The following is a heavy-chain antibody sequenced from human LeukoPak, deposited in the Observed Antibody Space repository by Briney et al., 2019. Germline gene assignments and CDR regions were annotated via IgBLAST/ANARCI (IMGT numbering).Heavy chain of an antibody. D-gene: IGHD3-3*01. J-gene: IGHJ4*02. Sequence: GASVKVSCKASGYTFTGYYMHWVRQAPGQGLEWMGGINPNSGGTNYAQKFQGRVTMTRDTSISTAYMELSRLRSDDTAVYYCARGKYDFWSADNPPFGYWGQGTLVTVSS. CDR2: INPNSGGT. V-gene: IGHV1-2*02. CDR1: GYTFTGYY. CDR3: ARGKYDFWSADNPPFGY.